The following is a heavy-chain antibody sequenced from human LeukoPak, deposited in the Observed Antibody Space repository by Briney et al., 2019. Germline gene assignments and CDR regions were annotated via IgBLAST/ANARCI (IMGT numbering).Heavy chain of an antibody. J-gene: IGHJ6*04. Sequence: SVKVSCKASGGTFSSYAISWVRQAPGQGLEWMGGIIPIFGTANYAQKFQGRVTITADKSTSTAYMELSSLRSEDTAVYYCARERSYYGSGSYHYYYGMDVWGKGTTVTVSS. CDR2: IIPIFGTA. D-gene: IGHD3-10*01. CDR1: GGTFSSYA. V-gene: IGHV1-69*06. CDR3: ARERSYYGSGSYHYYYGMDV.